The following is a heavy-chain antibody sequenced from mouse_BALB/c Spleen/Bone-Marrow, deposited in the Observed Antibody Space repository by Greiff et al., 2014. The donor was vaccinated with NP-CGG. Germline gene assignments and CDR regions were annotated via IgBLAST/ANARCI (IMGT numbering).Heavy chain of an antibody. J-gene: IGHJ4*01. V-gene: IGHV1S81*02. D-gene: IGHD2-13*01. CDR1: GYTFTSYY. Sequence: QVQLQQSGAELVKPGASVKLSCKASGYTFTSYYMYRVKQRPGQGLEWIGGINPSNGGTNFNEKFKSKATLTVDKSSSAAYMQLGSLTSEDSAVYYCTRYTYGDYPYYYAMDYWGQGTSVTVSS. CDR2: INPSNGGT. CDR3: TRYTYGDYPYYYAMDY.